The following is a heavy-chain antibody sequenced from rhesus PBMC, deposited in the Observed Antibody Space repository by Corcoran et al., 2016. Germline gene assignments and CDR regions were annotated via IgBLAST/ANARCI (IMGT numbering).Heavy chain of an antibody. Sequence: QLQLQESGPGLVKPSETLSLTCAVSGGSISSNYWSWIRQSPGKGLEWIGYIYVGSGNTIYNPSRKSRVTISRDTSKNQFSLKLSSMTAADTAVYYCATAYEYNNYVPLDYWGQGVLVTVSS. V-gene: IGHV4-147*01. D-gene: IGHD4-23*01. J-gene: IGHJ4*01. CDR1: GGSISSNY. CDR3: ATAYEYNNYVPLDY. CDR2: IYVGSGNT.